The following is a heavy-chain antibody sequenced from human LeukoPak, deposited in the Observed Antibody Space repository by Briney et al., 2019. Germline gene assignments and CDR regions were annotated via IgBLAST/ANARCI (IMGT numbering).Heavy chain of an antibody. Sequence: GGSLRLSCAASGFTFRRYAMNWIRQAPGKGLERVSYIRSSGSPIYYADSVKGRFTISRDDAKNSLYLQMNRLGDEDTAVYYGESTPNALPYSRQATLVTVSS. J-gene: IGHJ4*02. CDR1: GFTFRRYA. CDR2: IRSSGSPI. D-gene: IGHD2-15*01. V-gene: IGHV3-48*02. CDR3: ESTPNALPY.